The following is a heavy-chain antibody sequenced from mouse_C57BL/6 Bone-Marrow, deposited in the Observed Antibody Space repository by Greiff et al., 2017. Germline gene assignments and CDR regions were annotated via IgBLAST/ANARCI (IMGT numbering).Heavy chain of an antibody. Sequence: EVQLQQSGPELVKPGASVKISCKASGYTFTDYYMNWVKQSHGKSLEWIGDINPNNGGTSYNQKFKGKATLTVDKSSSTAYRGLRSLTSEDSAVYYCAGSECHTMDYWGQGTSVTVSS. V-gene: IGHV1-26*01. CDR3: AGSECHTMDY. CDR1: GYTFTDYY. D-gene: IGHD6-1*01. CDR2: INPNNGGT. J-gene: IGHJ4*01.